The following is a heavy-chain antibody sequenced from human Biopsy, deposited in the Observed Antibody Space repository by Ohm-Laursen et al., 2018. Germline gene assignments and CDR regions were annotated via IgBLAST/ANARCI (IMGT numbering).Heavy chain of an antibody. Sequence: GTLSLTCAVYGGSFTGYYWSWIRQPPGKGLEWIGEIDHSGSTNYNPSPKSRVTISLDTSKNQLSLKLSSVTAADTAVYYCARESDSSGYYYRDYWGQGTLVTVSS. V-gene: IGHV4-34*01. D-gene: IGHD3-22*01. J-gene: IGHJ4*02. CDR2: IDHSGST. CDR3: ARESDSSGYYYRDY. CDR1: GGSFTGYY.